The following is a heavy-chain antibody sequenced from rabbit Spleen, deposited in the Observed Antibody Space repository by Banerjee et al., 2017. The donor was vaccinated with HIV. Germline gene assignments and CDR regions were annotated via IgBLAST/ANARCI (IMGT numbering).Heavy chain of an antibody. Sequence: QEQLVESGGGLVKPEGSLTLTCKASGFSFSDRDVMCWVRQAPGKGLEWISCIAGSSSAFTYSATWAKGRFTCSKTSSTTVTLQMTSLTVADTATYFCARDPHGGNRLFNLWGPGTLVTVS. J-gene: IGHJ4*01. CDR1: GFSFSDRDV. CDR3: ARDPHGGNRLFNL. D-gene: IGHD4-2*01. V-gene: IGHV1S45*01. CDR2: IAGSSSAFT.